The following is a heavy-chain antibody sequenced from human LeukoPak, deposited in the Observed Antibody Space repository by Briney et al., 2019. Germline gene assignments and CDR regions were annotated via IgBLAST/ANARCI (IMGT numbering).Heavy chain of an antibody. CDR2: IYSGGNT. J-gene: IGHJ4*02. Sequence: GGSLRLSCAASGFTVSTNFMSWVRQAPGKGLDYVSLIYSGGNTYYADSVKGRFTISRDNSKNTLYLQMNSLRAEDTAVYYCASGSPFDYSGQGTLVTVSS. CDR3: ASGSPFDY. D-gene: IGHD1-26*01. CDR1: GFTVSTNF. V-gene: IGHV3-53*01.